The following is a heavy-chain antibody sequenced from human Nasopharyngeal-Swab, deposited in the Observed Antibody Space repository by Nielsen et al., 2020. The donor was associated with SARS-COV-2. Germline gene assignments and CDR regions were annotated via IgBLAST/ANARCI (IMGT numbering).Heavy chain of an antibody. Sequence: ASVKVSCKASGYTFTSYGISWVRQAPGQGLEWMGWISAYNGNTNYAQKLQGRVTMTTDTSTSTAYMELRSLRSDDTAVYYCAGDLTALNYDILTGYFSDAFDIWGQGTMVTVSS. CDR3: AGDLTALNYDILTGYFSDAFDI. V-gene: IGHV1-18*01. J-gene: IGHJ3*02. CDR1: GYTFTSYG. D-gene: IGHD3-9*01. CDR2: ISAYNGNT.